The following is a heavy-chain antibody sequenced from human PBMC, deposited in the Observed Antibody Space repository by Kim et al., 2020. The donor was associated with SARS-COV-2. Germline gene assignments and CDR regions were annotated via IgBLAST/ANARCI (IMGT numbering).Heavy chain of an antibody. CDR2: IYYSGST. Sequence: SETLSLTCSVSGGSISSYYWSWIRQPPGKGLEWIGYIYYSGSTKYNPSLKSRVTISVDTSKNQFSLKLRSVTAADTAVYYCARDRRWLQFPGFYYYCGMDVWGQGRTVTVFS. V-gene: IGHV4-59*01. CDR1: GGSISSYY. CDR3: ARDRRWLQFPGFYYYCGMDV. J-gene: IGHJ6*02. D-gene: IGHD5-12*01.